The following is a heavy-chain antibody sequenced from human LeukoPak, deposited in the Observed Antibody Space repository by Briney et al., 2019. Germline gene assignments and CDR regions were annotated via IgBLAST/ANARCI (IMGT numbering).Heavy chain of an antibody. CDR3: ARLYQLPNFYYYGMDV. CDR1: GYTFTSYG. Sequence: GASVKVSCKASGYTFTSYGISWVRQAPGQGLEWMGWISAYNGNTNYAQKLQGRVTMTTDTSTSTAYMELRSLRSDDTAVYYCARLYQLPNFYYYGMDVWGQGTTVTVSS. D-gene: IGHD2-2*01. V-gene: IGHV1-18*01. J-gene: IGHJ6*02. CDR2: ISAYNGNT.